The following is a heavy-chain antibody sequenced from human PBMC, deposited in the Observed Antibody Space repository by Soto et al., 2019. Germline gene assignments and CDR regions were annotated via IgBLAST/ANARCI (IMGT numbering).Heavy chain of an antibody. J-gene: IGHJ6*02. CDR3: ASTPGYSYEYYYGMGV. CDR2: IDPSDSYT. CDR1: GYSFTSYW. V-gene: IGHV5-10-1*01. Sequence: PGESLKISCKGSGYSFTSYWISWVREMPGKGLEWMGRIDPSDSYTNYSPSFQGHVTISADKSISTAYLQWSSLKASDTAMYYCASTPGYSYEYYYGMGVWGQETTVTVSS. D-gene: IGHD5-18*01.